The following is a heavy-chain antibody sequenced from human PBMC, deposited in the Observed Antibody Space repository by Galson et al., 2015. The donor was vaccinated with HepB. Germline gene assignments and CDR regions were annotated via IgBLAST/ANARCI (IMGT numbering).Heavy chain of an antibody. J-gene: IGHJ4*02. Sequence: SLRLSCAASGFTFSSYGMHWVRQAPGKGLEWVAVIWYDGSKKYYADSVKGRFTISRDNSKNTLYLQMSSLRAGDTAVYYCARESHSGSYPPSLGHWGQGTLVTVSS. CDR2: IWYDGSKK. D-gene: IGHD1-26*01. CDR3: ARESHSGSYPPSLGH. CDR1: GFTFSSYG. V-gene: IGHV3-33*01.